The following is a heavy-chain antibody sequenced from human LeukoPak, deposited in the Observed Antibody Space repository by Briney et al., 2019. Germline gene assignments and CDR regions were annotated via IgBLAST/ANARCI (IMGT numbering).Heavy chain of an antibody. CDR2: RYFSGNT. J-gene: IGHJ4*02. Sequence: SETLSLTCAVSGGSVSSSSHYWGWIRQPPGKGLEWVGSRYFSGNTYHNPSLKSRVTISVDMSKNQFSLKVSSVTAADTAVYYCARESPQDYYDSSGFFDYWGQGTLVTVSS. V-gene: IGHV4-39*07. CDR3: ARESPQDYYDSSGFFDY. D-gene: IGHD3-22*01. CDR1: GGSVSSSSHY.